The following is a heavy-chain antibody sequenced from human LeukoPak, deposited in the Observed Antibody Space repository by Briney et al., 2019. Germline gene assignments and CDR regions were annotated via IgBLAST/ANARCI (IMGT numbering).Heavy chain of an antibody. V-gene: IGHV3-48*01. CDR1: GFTFSSYS. Sequence: GGSLRLSCAASGFTFSSYSMNWGRQAPGKGLELVSYISSNSSTIYYADSVKGRFTISRDNAKNSLYLQMNSLRAEDTAVYYCATPVPHGSDPSLYYYYMDVWGKGTTVSISS. CDR2: ISSNSSTI. D-gene: IGHD3-10*01. J-gene: IGHJ6*03. CDR3: ATPVPHGSDPSLYYYYMDV.